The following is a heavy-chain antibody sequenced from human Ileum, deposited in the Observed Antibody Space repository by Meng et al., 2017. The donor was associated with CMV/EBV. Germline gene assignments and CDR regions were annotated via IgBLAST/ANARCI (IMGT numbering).Heavy chain of an antibody. J-gene: IGHJ5*02. D-gene: IGHD2-21*01. CDR1: GFAFNMYA. V-gene: IGHV3-23*01. Sequence: GESLKISCAASGFAFNMYAMGWIRQAPGKGLEWVSDISGGGDRTYYADSGKGRFTISRDNSKKTLYLEMNTLRAEDTAVYYCARDGAYCGGNCYSFWDLWGQGTLVTVSS. CDR2: ISGGGDRT. CDR3: ARDGAYCGGNCYSFWDL.